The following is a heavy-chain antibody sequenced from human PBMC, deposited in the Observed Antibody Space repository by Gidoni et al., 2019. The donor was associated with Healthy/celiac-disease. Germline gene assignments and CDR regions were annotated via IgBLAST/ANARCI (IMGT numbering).Heavy chain of an antibody. Sequence: EVQLVESGGGLVQPGGSLRLSCAASGFTFSSYSMNWVRQAPGKGLEWVSYISSSSSTIYYADSVKGRFTISRDNAKNSLYLQMNSLRDEDTAVYYCARDKITMIVVENYFDYWGQGTLVTVSS. CDR2: ISSSSSTI. V-gene: IGHV3-48*02. D-gene: IGHD3-22*01. J-gene: IGHJ4*02. CDR1: GFTFSSYS. CDR3: ARDKITMIVVENYFDY.